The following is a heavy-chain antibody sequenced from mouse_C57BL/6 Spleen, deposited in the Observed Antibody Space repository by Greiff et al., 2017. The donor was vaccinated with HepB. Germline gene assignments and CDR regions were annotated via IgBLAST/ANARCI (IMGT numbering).Heavy chain of an antibody. V-gene: IGHV5-17*01. CDR1: GFTFSDYG. CDR2: ISSGSSTI. D-gene: IGHD2-3*01. J-gene: IGHJ1*03. CDR3: ARTGYSWYFDV. Sequence: EVQGVESGGGLVKPGGSLKLSCAASGFTFSDYGMHWVRQAPEKGLEWVAYISSGSSTIYYADTVKGRFTISRDNAKNTLFLQMTSLRSEDTAMYYCARTGYSWYFDVWGTGTTVTVSS.